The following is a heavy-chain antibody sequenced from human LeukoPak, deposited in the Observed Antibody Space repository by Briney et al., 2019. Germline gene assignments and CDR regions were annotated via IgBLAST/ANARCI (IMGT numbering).Heavy chain of an antibody. D-gene: IGHD1-1*01. CDR1: GYTFTSYA. V-gene: IGHV1-3*01. Sequence: ASVKVSCKASGYTFTSYAMHWVRQAHGQRLEWMGWINAGNGNTKYSQKFQGRVTITRDTSAGTAYMELSSLRSEDTAVYYCARDGGYNWNDVAFDIWGQGTMVTVSS. CDR2: INAGNGNT. CDR3: ARDGGYNWNDVAFDI. J-gene: IGHJ3*02.